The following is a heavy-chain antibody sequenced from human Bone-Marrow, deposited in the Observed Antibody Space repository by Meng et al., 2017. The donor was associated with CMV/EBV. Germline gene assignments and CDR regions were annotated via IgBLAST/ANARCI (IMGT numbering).Heavy chain of an antibody. CDR1: GFTFSSYS. CDR3: ARALLRSAVWFDP. Sequence: GESLKISCAASGFTFSSYSMNWVRQAPGKGLEWVSSISSSSSYIYYADSVKGRFTISRDNAKNSLYLQMNSLRAEDTAVYYCARALLRSAVWFDPWGQGTLVTFSS. J-gene: IGHJ5*02. V-gene: IGHV3-21*01. D-gene: IGHD2-15*01. CDR2: ISSSSSYI.